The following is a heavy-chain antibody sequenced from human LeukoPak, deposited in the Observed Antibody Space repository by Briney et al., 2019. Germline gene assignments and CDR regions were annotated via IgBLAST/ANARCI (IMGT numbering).Heavy chain of an antibody. V-gene: IGHV3-21*01. CDR1: GFTFSSYS. J-gene: IGHJ4*02. CDR2: ISSSSSHI. CDR3: ARVSAAAGTAHFDY. D-gene: IGHD6-13*01. Sequence: GGSLRLSCAASGFTFSSYSMNWVRQAPGKGLEWVSSISSSSSHIYYADSVKGRFTISRDNAKNSLYLQMNSLRAEDTAVYYCARVSAAAGTAHFDYWGQGTLVTVSS.